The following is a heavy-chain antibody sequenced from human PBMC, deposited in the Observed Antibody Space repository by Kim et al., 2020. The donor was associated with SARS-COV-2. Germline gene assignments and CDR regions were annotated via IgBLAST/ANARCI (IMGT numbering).Heavy chain of an antibody. Sequence: SETLSLTCTVSGGSISSSSYYWGWIRQPPGKGLEWIGSIYYSGSTYYNPSLKSRVTISVDTSKNQFSLKLSSVTAADTSVYYCARTGIAQYNWFDPRGQG. J-gene: IGHJ5*02. V-gene: IGHV4-39*01. D-gene: IGHD6-13*01. CDR3: ARTGIAQYNWFDP. CDR2: IYYSGST. CDR1: GGSISSSSYY.